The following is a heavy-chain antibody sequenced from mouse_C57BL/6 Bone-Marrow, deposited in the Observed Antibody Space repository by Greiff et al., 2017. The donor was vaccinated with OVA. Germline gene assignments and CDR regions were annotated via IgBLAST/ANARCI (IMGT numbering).Heavy chain of an antibody. Sequence: EVQLQQSGPELVKPGASVKISCKASGYTFTDYYMNWVKQSHGKSLEWIGDINPNNGGTSYNQKFKGKATLTVDKSSSTAYMELRSLTSEDSAVYYCAREWGREDAMDYWGQGTSVTVSS. V-gene: IGHV1-26*01. D-gene: IGHD1-3*01. J-gene: IGHJ4*01. CDR1: GYTFTDYY. CDR3: AREWGREDAMDY. CDR2: INPNNGGT.